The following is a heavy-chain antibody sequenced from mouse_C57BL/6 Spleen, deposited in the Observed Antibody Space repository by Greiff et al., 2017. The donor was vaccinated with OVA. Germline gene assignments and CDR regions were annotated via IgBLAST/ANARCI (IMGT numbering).Heavy chain of an antibody. V-gene: IGHV1-72*01. CDR3: ARYYGNTWDYFDY. D-gene: IGHD2-1*01. CDR2: IDPNSGGT. Sequence: VKLQESGAELVKPGASVKLSCKASGYTFTSYWMHWVKQRPGRGLEWIGRIDPNSGGTKYNEKFKSKATLTVDKPSRTAYMQLSSLTSEDSAVYYCARYYGNTWDYFDYWGQGTTLTVSS. CDR1: GYTFTSYW. J-gene: IGHJ2*01.